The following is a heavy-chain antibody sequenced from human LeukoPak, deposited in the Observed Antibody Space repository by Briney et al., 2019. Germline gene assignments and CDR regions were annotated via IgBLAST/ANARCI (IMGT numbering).Heavy chain of an antibody. J-gene: IGHJ6*02. CDR1: GGSISSGDYY. V-gene: IGHV4-30-4*01. CDR2: IYYSGST. CDR3: ARASYYDFWSGYYGYYYYGMDV. D-gene: IGHD3-3*01. Sequence: SQTLSLTCTVSGGSISSGDYYWRWIRQPPGKGLEWVVYIYYSGSTYYNPSLKSRVTISVDTSKNQFSLKLSSVTAADTAVYYCARASYYDFWSGYYGYYYYGMDVWGQGTTVTVSS.